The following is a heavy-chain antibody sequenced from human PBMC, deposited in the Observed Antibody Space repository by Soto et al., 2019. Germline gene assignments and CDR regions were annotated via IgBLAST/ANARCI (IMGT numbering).Heavy chain of an antibody. D-gene: IGHD1-26*01. Sequence: QVQLVESGGGVVQPGRSLRLSCAASGIIFNGFGMHWVRQAPGKGLEWVAVIRYDGSNIYYADSVKGRFTISRDNSKNTLNLQRDSHRAENTAIYYSARDAVGATLYVGYRDYWGQGALVTVSS. CDR3: ARDAVGATLYVGYRDY. V-gene: IGHV3-33*01. CDR1: GIIFNGFG. CDR2: IRYDGSNI. J-gene: IGHJ4*02.